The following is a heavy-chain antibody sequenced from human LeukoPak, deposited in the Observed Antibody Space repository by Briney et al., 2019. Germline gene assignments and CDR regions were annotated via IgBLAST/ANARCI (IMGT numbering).Heavy chain of an antibody. CDR2: IYYSGST. D-gene: IGHD3-3*01. V-gene: IGHV4-59*01. CDR1: GGSISSYY. CDR3: ARESYYDFWSGYSGAFDI. Sequence: SEALSLTCTVSGGSISSYYWSWIRQPPGKGLEWIGCIYYSGSTNYNPSLKSRVTISVDTSKNQFSLKLSSVTAADTAVYYCARESYYDFWSGYSGAFDIWGQGTMVTVSS. J-gene: IGHJ3*02.